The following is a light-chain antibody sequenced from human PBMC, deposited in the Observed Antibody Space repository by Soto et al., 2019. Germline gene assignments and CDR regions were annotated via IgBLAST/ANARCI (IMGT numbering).Light chain of an antibody. CDR1: SSDVGGYNY. J-gene: IGLJ1*01. CDR3: CSYAGSYGYV. CDR2: DVS. Sequence: SALTQPRSVSGSPGQSVTISCTGTSSDVGGYNYVSWYQQHPGKAPKLMIYDVSKRPSGVPDRFSGSKSGNTASLTISGLQAEDEADYYCCSYAGSYGYVFGTGTRSPS. V-gene: IGLV2-11*01.